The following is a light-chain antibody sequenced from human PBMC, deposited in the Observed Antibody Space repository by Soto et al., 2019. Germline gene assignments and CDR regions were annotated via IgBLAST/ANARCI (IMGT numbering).Light chain of an antibody. Sequence: QSALTQPASVSGSPGQSITISCMGTHSDIGSYDLVSWYQQFPGKAPKLIIYENTRRPSGVSDRFSGSKSGNTASLTISGLQPEDEYDYYCCSYAGGNTLMFGVGTKVTVL. J-gene: IGLJ3*02. CDR1: HSDIGSYDL. V-gene: IGLV2-23*01. CDR2: ENT. CDR3: CSYAGGNTLM.